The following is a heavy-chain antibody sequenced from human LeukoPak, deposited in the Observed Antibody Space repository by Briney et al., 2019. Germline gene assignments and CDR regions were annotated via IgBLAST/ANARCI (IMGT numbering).Heavy chain of an antibody. D-gene: IGHD4-17*01. CDR2: MYNSGST. CDR1: GGSISGSY. J-gene: IGHJ4*02. V-gene: IGHV4-59*01. CDR3: ARGIESYGDYGY. Sequence: SETLSLTCTVSGGSISGSYWSWIRQLPGKGLEWIAYMYNSGSTNYNPSLKSRVTISIDTSKNQFSLKLSSLTAADTAIYYCARGIESYGDYGYWGQGILVTVSS.